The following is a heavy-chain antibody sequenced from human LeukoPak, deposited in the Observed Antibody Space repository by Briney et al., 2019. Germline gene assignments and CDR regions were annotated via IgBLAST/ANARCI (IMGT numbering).Heavy chain of an antibody. CDR3: AKDRGYCSGGGCYSYYYYGMDV. J-gene: IGHJ6*02. CDR2: ISFDGSNK. CDR1: GFTLSSYG. V-gene: IGHV3-30*18. D-gene: IGHD2-15*01. Sequence: GGSLRLSCAASGFTLSSYGMHWVRQAPGKGLECVAVISFDGSNKYYADSVKGRFTISRDNSNNTLYLQMNSLRAEDTALCYCAKDRGYCSGGGCYSYYYYGMDVWGQGTTVTVSS.